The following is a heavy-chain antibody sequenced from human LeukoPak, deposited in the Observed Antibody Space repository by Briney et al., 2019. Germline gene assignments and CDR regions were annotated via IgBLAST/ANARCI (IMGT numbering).Heavy chain of an antibody. V-gene: IGHV4-31*03. CDR1: DGTINNDGHY. J-gene: IGHJ4*02. Sequence: SETLSLTCSGSDGTINNDGHYWSWIRQHPGKILGRFGYTYYSLTTYYTQCLKSRVTISVGTSKHQYSLQLSSVTAADAAVYYCARASRLGELSLGYWGQGTLVTVSS. D-gene: IGHD3-16*02. CDR3: ARASRLGELSLGY. CDR2: TYYSLTT.